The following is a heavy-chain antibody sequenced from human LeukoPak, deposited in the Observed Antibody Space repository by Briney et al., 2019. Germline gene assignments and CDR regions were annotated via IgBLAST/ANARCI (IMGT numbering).Heavy chain of an antibody. CDR2: INPNSGGT. Sequence: GASVKVSCKASGYTFTGYYMHWVRQAPGQGLEWMGWINPNSGGTNYAQKFQGRVTMTRDTSISTAYMELSRLRSDDTAVYYCATFAGYCSGGSCFGKPEYFDYWGQGTLVTVSS. CDR3: ATFAGYCSGGSCFGKPEYFDY. D-gene: IGHD2-15*01. V-gene: IGHV1-2*02. J-gene: IGHJ4*02. CDR1: GYTFTGYY.